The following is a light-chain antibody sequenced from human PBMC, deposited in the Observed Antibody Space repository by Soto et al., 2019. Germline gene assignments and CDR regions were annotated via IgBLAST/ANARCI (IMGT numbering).Light chain of an antibody. CDR3: QKYNSAPYT. CDR2: GAS. J-gene: IGKJ2*01. V-gene: IGKV1-27*01. Sequence: DIQMTPSPSSLSASVGARVTITCRASQGIGDYLAWYQQKAGKVPKLLIYGASILQSGVPSRFSGSGAGTDYTLTISSLQAENVADYSCQKYNSAPYTFGQRNKLEIK. CDR1: QGIGDY.